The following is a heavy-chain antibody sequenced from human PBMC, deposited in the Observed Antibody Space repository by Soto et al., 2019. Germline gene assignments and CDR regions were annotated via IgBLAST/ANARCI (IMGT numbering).Heavy chain of an antibody. CDR1: GDTFNFYS. J-gene: IGHJ4*02. CDR3: ASSYGSGYRAFDY. D-gene: IGHD3-10*01. V-gene: IGHV1-69*02. Sequence: QVQLVQSGAEVKRPGSSVKVSCKASGDTFNFYSINWVRQAPGVGLEWVGRVNPILSMSNYAQRFQGRVTMTADKSTSTGYMELRRLRFEDTAIYYCASSYGSGYRAFDYWGQGALVTVSS. CDR2: VNPILSMS.